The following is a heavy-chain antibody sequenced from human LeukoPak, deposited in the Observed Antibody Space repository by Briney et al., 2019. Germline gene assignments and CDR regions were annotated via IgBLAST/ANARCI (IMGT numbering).Heavy chain of an antibody. V-gene: IGHV5-51*01. D-gene: IGHD3-22*01. CDR3: ARLNDYYDSSGYTDY. J-gene: IGHJ4*02. Sequence: GESLKIYFKGSGYSFTSYWIGWVRQMPGKGLEWMGIIYPGDSDTRYSPSFQGQVTISADKSISTAYLQWSSLKASDTAMYYCARLNDYYDSSGYTDYWGQGTLVTVSS. CDR2: IYPGDSDT. CDR1: GYSFTSYW.